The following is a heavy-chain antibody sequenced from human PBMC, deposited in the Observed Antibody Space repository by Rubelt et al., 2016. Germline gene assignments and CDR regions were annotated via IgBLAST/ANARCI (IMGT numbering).Heavy chain of an antibody. Sequence: QVQLQESGPGLVKPSETLSLTCTVSGGSISSSSYYWGWIRQPPGKGLEWIGSIYYSGSTYYNPSLKGGVTLSLETSKNQFSLNLSSVTAADTAVYYCARDRGRLQWLVQDFVFDYWGQGTLVTVSS. CDR3: ARDRGRLQWLVQDFVFDY. CDR1: GGSISSSSYY. V-gene: IGHV4-39*02. CDR2: IYYSGST. D-gene: IGHD6-19*01. J-gene: IGHJ4*02.